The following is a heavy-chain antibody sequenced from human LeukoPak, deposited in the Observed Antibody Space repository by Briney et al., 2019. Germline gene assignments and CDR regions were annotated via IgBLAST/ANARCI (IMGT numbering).Heavy chain of an antibody. CDR1: GFIFSNYG. D-gene: IGHD3-9*01. CDR2: IRYDGSNK. CDR3: AKDPYDILTGYYPRFVY. Sequence: GGSLRLSCGASGFIFSNYGMHWVRQAPGKGLEWVAFIRYDGSNKYYADSVKGRFTISRDNSKNTLYLQMNSLRAEDTAVYYCAKDPYDILTGYYPRFVYWGQGTLLTVSS. J-gene: IGHJ4*02. V-gene: IGHV3-30*02.